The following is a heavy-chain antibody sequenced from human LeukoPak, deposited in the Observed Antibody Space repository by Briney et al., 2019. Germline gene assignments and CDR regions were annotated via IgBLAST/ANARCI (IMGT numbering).Heavy chain of an antibody. Sequence: PGGSLRLSCAASEFTFSSYAMSWVRQAPGKGLEWVSAISGSGGSTYYADSVKGRFTISRDNSKNTLYLQMNSLRAEDTAVYYCAKSRSIAARYYYMDVWGKGTTVTVSS. J-gene: IGHJ6*03. CDR1: EFTFSSYA. CDR3: AKSRSIAARYYYMDV. CDR2: ISGSGGST. V-gene: IGHV3-23*01. D-gene: IGHD6-6*01.